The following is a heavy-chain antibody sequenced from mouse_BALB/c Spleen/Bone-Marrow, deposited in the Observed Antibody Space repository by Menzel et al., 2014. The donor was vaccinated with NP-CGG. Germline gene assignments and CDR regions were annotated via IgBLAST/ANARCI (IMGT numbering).Heavy chain of an antibody. V-gene: IGHV5-17*02. D-gene: IGHD2-2*01. CDR3: ARDGLRRSLGFYF. Sequence: EVNLVESGGGLVQPGGSRKLSCAASGFTFSSFGMNWVRQAPEKGLEWVAYISSGSSTIYYADTVKGRFTISRDNPKNPLFLQMPSLRSEDTAMYYCARDGLRRSLGFYFWGQGTTLTVSS. CDR1: GFTFSSFG. J-gene: IGHJ2*01. CDR2: ISSGSSTI.